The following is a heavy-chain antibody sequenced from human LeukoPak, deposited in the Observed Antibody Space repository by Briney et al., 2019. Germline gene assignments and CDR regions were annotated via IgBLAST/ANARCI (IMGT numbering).Heavy chain of an antibody. Sequence: GASVKVSCKASGYTFTSYYMHWVRQAPGQGLEWMGWISAYNGNTNYAQKLQGRVTMTTDTSTSTAYMELRSLRSDDTAVYYCARAVWPYDSSGYYPYWGQGTLVTVSS. V-gene: IGHV1-18*04. CDR3: ARAVWPYDSSGYYPY. CDR2: ISAYNGNT. CDR1: GYTFTSYY. D-gene: IGHD3-22*01. J-gene: IGHJ4*02.